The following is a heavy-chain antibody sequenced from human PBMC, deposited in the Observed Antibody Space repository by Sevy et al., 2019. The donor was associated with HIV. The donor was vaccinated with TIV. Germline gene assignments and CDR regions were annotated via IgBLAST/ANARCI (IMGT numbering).Heavy chain of an antibody. V-gene: IGHV3-30-3*01. D-gene: IGHD5-12*01. CDR2: ISYDGSNK. CDR1: GFTFSSYA. Sequence: GGSLRLSCAASGFTFSSYAMHWVRQAPGKGLEWVAVISYDGSNKYYADSVKGRFTISRDNSKNTLYLQMNSLRAEDTAVYYCASPRDGYFTNPVDYWGQGTLVTVSS. CDR3: ASPRDGYFTNPVDY. J-gene: IGHJ4*02.